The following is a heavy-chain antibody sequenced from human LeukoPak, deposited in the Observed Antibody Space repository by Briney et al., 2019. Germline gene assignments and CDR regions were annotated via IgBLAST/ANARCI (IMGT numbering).Heavy chain of an antibody. J-gene: IGHJ4*02. Sequence: GGSLRLSCAASGFTFSSYWMHWVRQAPGKGLVWVSRINSDGSSTSYADSVKGRFTISRDNANNTLYLQMNSLRAEDTAVYYCARDLKGRVTRNSNYFDYWGQGTLVTVSS. CDR1: GFTFSSYW. V-gene: IGHV3-74*01. CDR2: INSDGSST. D-gene: IGHD2-15*01. CDR3: ARDLKGRVTRNSNYFDY.